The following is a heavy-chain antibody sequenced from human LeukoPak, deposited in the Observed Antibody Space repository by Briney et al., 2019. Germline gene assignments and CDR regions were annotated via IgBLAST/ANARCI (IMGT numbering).Heavy chain of an antibody. D-gene: IGHD3-10*01. CDR1: GFTFSDYY. CDR3: ARDPATMVRGVIITTPPFDY. Sequence: PGGSLRLSCAASGFTFSDYYMSWIRQAPGKGLEWVSYISSSGSTIYYADSVKGRFTISRDNAKNSLYLQMNSLRAEDTAVYYCARDPATMVRGVIITTPPFDYWGQGTLVTVSS. V-gene: IGHV3-11*01. J-gene: IGHJ4*02. CDR2: ISSSGSTI.